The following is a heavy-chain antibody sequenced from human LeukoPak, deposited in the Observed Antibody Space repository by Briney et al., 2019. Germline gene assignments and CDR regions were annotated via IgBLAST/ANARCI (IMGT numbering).Heavy chain of an antibody. CDR2: ITSSGGTT. CDR1: GFTFSGYA. V-gene: IGHV3-23*01. CDR3: ARDRPNYYDTSGHYYRRDGDY. D-gene: IGHD3-22*01. Sequence: PGGSLRLSCAASGFTFSGYAMSWVRQAPGKWLEWVSSITSSGGTTLYAGSVKGPLTISRDNSKNTLYLQLNSLRAEDTAVYYCARDRPNYYDTSGHYYRRDGDYSRQGTLVTVSS. J-gene: IGHJ4*02.